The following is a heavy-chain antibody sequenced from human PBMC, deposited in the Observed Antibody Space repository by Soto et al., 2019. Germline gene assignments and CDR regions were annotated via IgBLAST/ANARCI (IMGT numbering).Heavy chain of an antibody. D-gene: IGHD6-13*01. CDR3: ARHVRTYSSSWYGYFQH. J-gene: IGHJ1*01. Sequence: PSETLSLTCTVSGGSISSSSYYWGWIRQPPGKGLEWIGSIYYSGSTYYNPSLKSRVTISVDTSKNQFSLKLSSVTAADTAVYYCARHVRTYSSSWYGYFQHWGQGTMVTVYS. CDR1: GGSISSSSYY. V-gene: IGHV4-39*01. CDR2: IYYSGST.